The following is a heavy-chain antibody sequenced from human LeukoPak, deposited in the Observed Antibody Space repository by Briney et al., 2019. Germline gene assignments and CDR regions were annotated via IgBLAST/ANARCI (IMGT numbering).Heavy chain of an antibody. Sequence: SVKVSCKVSGYTLTKLSMHWVRQVPGKGLEWMGGFDREDGETMYAQKFQGRVTMTEDTSTDTAYMELSSLRSEDTAVYYCATDNEYCSGRRCYSGFWGQGTLVTVSS. J-gene: IGHJ4*02. CDR3: ATDNEYCSGRRCYSGF. D-gene: IGHD2-15*01. V-gene: IGHV1-24*01. CDR2: FDREDGET. CDR1: GYTLTKLS.